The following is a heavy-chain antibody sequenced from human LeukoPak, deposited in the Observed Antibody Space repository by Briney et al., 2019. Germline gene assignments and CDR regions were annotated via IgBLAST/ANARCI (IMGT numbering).Heavy chain of an antibody. V-gene: IGHV4-39*01. Sequence: SETLSLTCTVSGDSISSSYYYRGWIRQPPGKGLEWIGSIYYSGTTYYNPSLKSRVTISVDTSKNQFSLKLSSVTAADTAVYYCARRGGDYPLVDYWGQGTLVTVSS. CDR3: ARRGGDYPLVDY. CDR1: GDSISSSYYY. J-gene: IGHJ4*02. D-gene: IGHD2-21*02. CDR2: IYYSGTT.